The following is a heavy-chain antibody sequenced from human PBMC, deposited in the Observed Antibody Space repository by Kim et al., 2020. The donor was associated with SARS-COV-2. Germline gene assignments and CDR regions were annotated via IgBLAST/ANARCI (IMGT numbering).Heavy chain of an antibody. V-gene: IGHV1-2*02. CDR3: ARDIAVAGSLDY. D-gene: IGHD6-19*01. Sequence: NYEQKFQGRVTMTRDTSISTAYMELSRLRSDDTAVYYCARDIAVAGSLDYWGQGTLVTVSS. J-gene: IGHJ4*02.